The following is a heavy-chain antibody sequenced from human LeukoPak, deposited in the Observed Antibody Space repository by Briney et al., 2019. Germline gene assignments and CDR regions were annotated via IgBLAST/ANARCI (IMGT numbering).Heavy chain of an antibody. D-gene: IGHD3-22*01. J-gene: IGHJ4*02. V-gene: IGHV3-21*01. CDR2: ISSSSSYI. CDR3: ATLTYYYDSSGYFY. Sequence: GSLRLSCAASGFTFSSYSMNWVRQAPGKGLEWVSSISSSSSYIYYADSVKGRFTISRDNAKNSLYLQMNSLRAEDTAVYYCATLTYYYDSSGYFYWGQGTLVTVSS. CDR1: GFTFSSYS.